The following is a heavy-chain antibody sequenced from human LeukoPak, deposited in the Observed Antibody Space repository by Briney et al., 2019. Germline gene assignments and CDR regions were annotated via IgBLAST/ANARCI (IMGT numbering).Heavy chain of an antibody. J-gene: IGHJ4*02. CDR2: ISPSGDIT. CDR1: GFSFSSHG. V-gene: IGHV3-23*01. Sequence: GGSLRLSCAGSGFSFSSHGMNWVRQAPGKGLEWVSGISPSGDITYYTDSVRGRFTISRDNFKNTLSLQVNSLRAEDTAMYYCAKDSSGLWFGKLNGYFDYWGQGTLVTVSS. CDR3: AKDSSGLWFGKLNGYFDY. D-gene: IGHD3-10*01.